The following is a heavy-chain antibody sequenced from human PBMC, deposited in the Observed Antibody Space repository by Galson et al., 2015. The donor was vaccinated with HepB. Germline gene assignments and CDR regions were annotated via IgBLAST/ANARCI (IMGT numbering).Heavy chain of an antibody. D-gene: IGHD6-25*01. CDR2: ISPSGTYR. CDR3: ARAQDSGGWQYYLDL. V-gene: IGHV3-11*03. J-gene: IGHJ5*02. Sequence: SLRLSCAASGFNFEGYYMTWIRQAPGKGLEWVSEISPSGTYRDYPDSVEGRFTVSRDNAKNSLHLEMSSLRAEDTAVYYCARAQDSGGWQYYLDLWGQGTLVTVSS. CDR1: GFNFEGYY.